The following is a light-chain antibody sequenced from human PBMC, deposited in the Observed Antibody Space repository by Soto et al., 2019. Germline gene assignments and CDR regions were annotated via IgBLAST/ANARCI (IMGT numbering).Light chain of an antibody. Sequence: EIGLTQSPATLSLAPGDRANLSCRASQSVSTKHLAWYQQKPGQAPRLLIFGASSRATGISDRFSGSGSGTDFSLNISRLEPEDFAVYYCQQFGSSPPYTFGQGTKVDIK. V-gene: IGKV3-20*01. CDR1: QSVSTKH. CDR2: GAS. CDR3: QQFGSSPPYT. J-gene: IGKJ2*01.